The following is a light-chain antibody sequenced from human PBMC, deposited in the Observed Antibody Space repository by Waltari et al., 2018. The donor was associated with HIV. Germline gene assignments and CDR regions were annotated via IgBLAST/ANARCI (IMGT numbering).Light chain of an antibody. CDR2: EVR. CDR3: SSYTSSSPVV. Sequence: QSALTQPASVSGYPGQSITLSCTGTSSDVGGYHYVSCYQQHPGKAPKLMIYEVRKRPSWVSNRFSGSKSGNTASLTISGLQAEDEADYYCSSYTSSSPVVFGGGTKLTVL. CDR1: SSDVGGYHY. V-gene: IGLV2-14*01. J-gene: IGLJ2*01.